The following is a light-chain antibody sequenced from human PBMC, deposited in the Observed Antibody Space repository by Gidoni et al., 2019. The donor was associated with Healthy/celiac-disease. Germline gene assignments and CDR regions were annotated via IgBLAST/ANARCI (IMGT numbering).Light chain of an antibody. CDR2: EVS. CDR3: CSYAGSSTFEGV. J-gene: IGLJ2*01. Sequence: QSALTQPASVSWSPRQSITISCTGTSSDVGSYNLVSWYQQHPGKVPKLMIYEVSKRPSGVSNRCDGSKSGKTAALTISGLQAEDEADYYGCSYAGSSTFEGVFGGGTKLTVL. CDR1: SSDVGSYNL. V-gene: IGLV2-23*02.